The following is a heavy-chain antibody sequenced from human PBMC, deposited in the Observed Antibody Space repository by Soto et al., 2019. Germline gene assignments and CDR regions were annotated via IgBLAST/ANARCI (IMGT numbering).Heavy chain of an antibody. CDR3: ARGWGFGFDP. V-gene: IGHV4-34*01. D-gene: IGHD3-10*01. Sequence: QVQLQQWGAGLLKPSETLSLACAVYGGSFSGPNWSWIRQPPGKGLEWIGEINHSGSTNYNPSLKGRVTQSINMSKNQYSLKVGSVTAADTAVYYRARGWGFGFDPWGQGILVTVSS. CDR1: GGSFSGPN. CDR2: INHSGST. J-gene: IGHJ5*02.